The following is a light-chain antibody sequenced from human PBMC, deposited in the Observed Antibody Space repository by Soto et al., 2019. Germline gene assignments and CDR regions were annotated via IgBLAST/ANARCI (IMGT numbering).Light chain of an antibody. J-gene: IGKJ3*01. Sequence: EIGLTQSPGTLSLSPGERATLSCRASQSVSSSYLAWYQQKPGQAPRLLIYGASSRATGIPGRFSGSGSGTDFTLTISRLEPEDFAVYYCPQYGSSPVTFGPGTKVDI. CDR3: PQYGSSPVT. CDR2: GAS. CDR1: QSVSSSY. V-gene: IGKV3-20*01.